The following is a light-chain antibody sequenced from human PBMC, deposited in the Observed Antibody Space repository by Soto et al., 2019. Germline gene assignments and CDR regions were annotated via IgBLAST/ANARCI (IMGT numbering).Light chain of an antibody. J-gene: IGKJ1*01. CDR2: KAS. V-gene: IGKV1-5*03. CDR1: QSIGSF. CDR3: QQYESYWT. Sequence: DIQMTQSPSTLSASVGDRVTITCRASQSIGSFLAWYQQKPGKTPKLRIYKASILEGGVPSRFSGSGSGTEFTLTISSLQPDDCATYYCQQYESYWTFGQGTKVDMK.